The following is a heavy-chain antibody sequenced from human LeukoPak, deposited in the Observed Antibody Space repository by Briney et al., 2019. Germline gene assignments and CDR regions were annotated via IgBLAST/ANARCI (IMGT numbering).Heavy chain of an antibody. CDR1: GGSFSGYY. D-gene: IGHD2-8*01. V-gene: IGHV4-34*01. J-gene: IGHJ4*02. Sequence: PSETLSLTCAVYGGSFSGYYWSWIRQPPGKGLEWIGEINHSGSTNYNPSLKSRVTISVDTSKNQFSLKLSSVTAADTAVYYCARQVLGVDYWGQGTLVTVSS. CDR3: ARQVLGVDY. CDR2: INHSGST.